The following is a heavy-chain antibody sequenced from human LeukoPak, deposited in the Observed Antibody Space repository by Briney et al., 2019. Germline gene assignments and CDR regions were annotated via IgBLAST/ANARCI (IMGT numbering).Heavy chain of an antibody. V-gene: IGHV1-18*01. CDR3: ARSYDSSGYYYHDAFDI. CDR1: GYTFTSYG. J-gene: IGHJ3*02. CDR2: ISAYNGNT. Sequence: GASVKVSCKASGYTFTSYGISWVRQAPGQGLEWMGWISAYNGNTNYAQKLQGRVTMTTDTSTSTAYMELRSLRSDDTAVYYCARSYDSSGYYYHDAFDIWGQGTMVTVSP. D-gene: IGHD3-22*01.